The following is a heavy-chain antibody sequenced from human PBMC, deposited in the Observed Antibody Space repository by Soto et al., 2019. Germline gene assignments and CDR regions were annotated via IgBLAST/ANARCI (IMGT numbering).Heavy chain of an antibody. D-gene: IGHD3-16*01. Sequence: GGSLRLSCGASGFTFSFYTMNWVRQVPGKGLEWLAYISRGSGTIFYADSVKGRFTISRDNGNNSLHLQMNNLTAQDTAVYYCVREGGDLRGSGVFDYWGQGTRVTVSS. CDR1: GFTFSFYT. CDR3: VREGGDLRGSGVFDY. J-gene: IGHJ4*02. CDR2: ISRGSGTI. V-gene: IGHV3-48*04.